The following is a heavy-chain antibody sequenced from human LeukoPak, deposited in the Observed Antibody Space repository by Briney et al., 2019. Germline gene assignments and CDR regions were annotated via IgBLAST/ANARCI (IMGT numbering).Heavy chain of an antibody. CDR1: GFPFSTYS. Sequence: GGSLRLSCVTSGFPFSTYSMNWVRQAPGKGLEWVANIQDDGSEKNYVGSVKGRFIISRDNAKNSLLLQMSSLRDEDTALYYCARGWAAIPDWGQGTLVTVSS. CDR2: IQDDGSEK. D-gene: IGHD2-21*02. J-gene: IGHJ4*02. CDR3: ARGWAAIPD. V-gene: IGHV3-7*01.